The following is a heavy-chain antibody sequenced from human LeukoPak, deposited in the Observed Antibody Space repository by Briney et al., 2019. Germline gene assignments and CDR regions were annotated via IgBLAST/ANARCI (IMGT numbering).Heavy chain of an antibody. V-gene: IGHV1-8*02. Sequence: ASVKVSCKASGYTFTGYYMHWVRQAPGQGLEWMGWMNPNSGNTGYAQKFQGRVTMTRNTSISTAYMELSSLRSEDTAVYYCARGMETNYYGMDVWGQGTTVTVSS. CDR1: GYTFTGYY. J-gene: IGHJ6*02. CDR3: ARGMETNYYGMDV. D-gene: IGHD3-3*01. CDR2: MNPNSGNT.